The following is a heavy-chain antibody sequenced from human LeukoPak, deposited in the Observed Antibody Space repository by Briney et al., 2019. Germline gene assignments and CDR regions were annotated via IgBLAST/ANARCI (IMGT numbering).Heavy chain of an antibody. D-gene: IGHD4-11*01. J-gene: IGHJ6*02. CDR1: GFTFSSYD. CDR2: IGTAGDT. Sequence: GGSLRLSCAASGFTFSSYDMHWVRQATGKGLEWVSAIGTAGDTYYPGSVKGRFTISRENAKNSLYLQMNSLRAGDTAVYYCARVPSTATHSRYYYGMDVWGQGTTVTVS. V-gene: IGHV3-13*04. CDR3: ARVPSTATHSRYYYGMDV.